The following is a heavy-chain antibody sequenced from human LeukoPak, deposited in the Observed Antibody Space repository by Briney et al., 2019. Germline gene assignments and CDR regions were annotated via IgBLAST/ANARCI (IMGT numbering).Heavy chain of an antibody. CDR3: ARDQGQEWLRIEIDYYYYMDV. Sequence: ASVKVSCKASGYTFTDYYMHWVRQAPGQGREWMGWINPNSGGTNYAQKVEGRVTMTRDTSISTAYMELSRLRSDDTAVYYCARDQGQEWLRIEIDYYYYMDVWGKGTTVTVSS. CDR1: GYTFTDYY. D-gene: IGHD5-12*01. V-gene: IGHV1-2*02. J-gene: IGHJ6*03. CDR2: INPNSGGT.